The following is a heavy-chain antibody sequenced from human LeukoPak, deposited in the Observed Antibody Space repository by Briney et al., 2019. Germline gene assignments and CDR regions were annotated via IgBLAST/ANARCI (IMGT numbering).Heavy chain of an antibody. CDR3: AKSEGYIPSY. V-gene: IGHV3-7*01. J-gene: IGHJ4*02. Sequence: AGGSLRLSCTASGFTFSNYWMTWVRQAPGKGLEWVANINQDANLIRYVDSVKGRFTISRDNAKNSLYLQMNSLRVEDTAVYYGAKSEGYIPSYWGQGALVTVSS. D-gene: IGHD5-18*01. CDR1: GFTFSNYW. CDR2: INQDANLI.